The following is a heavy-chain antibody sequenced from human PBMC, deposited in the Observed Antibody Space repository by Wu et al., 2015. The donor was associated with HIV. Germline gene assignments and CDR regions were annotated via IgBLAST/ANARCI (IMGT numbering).Heavy chain of an antibody. D-gene: IGHD3-3*01. CDR2: ISAYNGNT. CDR3: ARSAATGSLYYDFWSHRPL. CDR1: GYTFTSYG. V-gene: IGHV1-18*01. Sequence: QVQLVQSGAEVKKPGASVKVSCKASGYTFTSYGISWVRQAPGQGLEWMGWISAYNGNTNYAQKLQGRVTMTTDTSTSTAYMELRSLRSDDTAVYYCARSAATGSLYYDFWSHRPLWGQGTLVTVSS. J-gene: IGHJ4*02.